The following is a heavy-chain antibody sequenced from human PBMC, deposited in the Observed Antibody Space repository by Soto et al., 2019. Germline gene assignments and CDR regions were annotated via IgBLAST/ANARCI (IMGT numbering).Heavy chain of an antibody. Sequence: EVQLVESGGGLVQPGGSLRLSCAASGFTFSGSWMHWVRQAPGKGLVWVSRINGDGSGTSYADFVKGRFTISRDDAKNTLLLQRNGLRAEDTAVYYCARGIFGAGTANDYWGQGTLVTVSS. D-gene: IGHD3-3*01. V-gene: IGHV3-74*01. J-gene: IGHJ4*02. CDR2: INGDGSGT. CDR1: GFTFSGSW. CDR3: ARGIFGAGTANDY.